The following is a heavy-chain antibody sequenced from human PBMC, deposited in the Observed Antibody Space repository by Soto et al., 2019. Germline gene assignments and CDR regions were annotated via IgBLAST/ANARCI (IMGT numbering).Heavy chain of an antibody. CDR1: GGSFSGYY. CDR3: ARSRIAAAGPLGY. V-gene: IGHV4-34*01. D-gene: IGHD6-13*01. CDR2: INHSGST. J-gene: IGHJ4*02. Sequence: LSLTCAVYGGSFSGYYWSWIRQPPGKGLEWIGEINHSGSTNYNPSLKSRVTISVDTSKNQFSLKLSSVTAADTAVYYCARSRIAAAGPLGYWGQGTLVTVSS.